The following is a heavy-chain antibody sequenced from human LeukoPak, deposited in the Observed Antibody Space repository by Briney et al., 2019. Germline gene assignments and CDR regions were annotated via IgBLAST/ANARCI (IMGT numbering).Heavy chain of an antibody. V-gene: IGHV3-23*01. CDR3: AKESSLWLTYDILGPADY. Sequence: GGSLRLSCAASGFTFSSYAMSWVRRAPGKGLEWVSAISGSGGSTYYADSVKGRFTISRDNSKNTLYLQMNSLRAEDTAVYYCAKESSLWLTYDILGPADYWGQGTLVTVSS. J-gene: IGHJ4*02. CDR1: GFTFSSYA. D-gene: IGHD3-9*01. CDR2: ISGSGGST.